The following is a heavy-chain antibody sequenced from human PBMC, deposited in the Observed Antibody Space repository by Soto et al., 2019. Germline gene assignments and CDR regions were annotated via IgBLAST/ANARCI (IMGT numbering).Heavy chain of an antibody. D-gene: IGHD3-16*01. V-gene: IGHV3-9*01. CDR1: GFTFDDYA. Sequence: EVQLVESGGGLVQPGRSLRLSCAASGFTFDDYAMHWVRQAPGKGLEWVSGISWNSGSIGYADSVKGRFTISRDNAKNSLYLQMNSLRAEDTAVYYCAKDLSRLYYYYGMDVWGQGTTVTVSS. J-gene: IGHJ6*02. CDR2: ISWNSGSI. CDR3: AKDLSRLYYYYGMDV.